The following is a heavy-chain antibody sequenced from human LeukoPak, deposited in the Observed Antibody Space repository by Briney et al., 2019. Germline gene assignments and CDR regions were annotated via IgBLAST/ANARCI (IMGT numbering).Heavy chain of an antibody. CDR1: GYTFTNYG. D-gene: IGHD4-23*01. Sequence: ASVKVSCKASGYTFTNYGVTWVRQAPGQGLEWMGWISAYSGNTKHAQKVQGRVTMTTDTSTSTVYMELRSLRSEDTAVYYCARDDSGRTTVVTGFDYWGQGTLVTVSS. CDR2: ISAYSGNT. CDR3: ARDDSGRTTVVTGFDY. J-gene: IGHJ4*02. V-gene: IGHV1-18*01.